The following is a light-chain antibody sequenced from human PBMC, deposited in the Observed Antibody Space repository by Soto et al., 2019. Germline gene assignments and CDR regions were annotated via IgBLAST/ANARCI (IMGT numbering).Light chain of an antibody. V-gene: IGKV3-20*01. CDR1: QSVSSSY. J-gene: IGKJ4*01. Sequence: EFVLTQSPGTLSLSPEERATLSCRASQSVSSSYLAWYQQKPGQTPRLLIYGASSRATGIPDRFSGSGSGTDFTLTISRLEPEDFAVYYCQQYGSSQFTFGGGTKVDIK. CDR2: GAS. CDR3: QQYGSSQFT.